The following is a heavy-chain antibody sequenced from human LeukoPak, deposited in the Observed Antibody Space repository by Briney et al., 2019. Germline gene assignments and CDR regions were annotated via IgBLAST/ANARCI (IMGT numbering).Heavy chain of an antibody. V-gene: IGHV3-7*01. Sequence: GGSLRLSCAASGFTFSSYWMNWVRQAPGKGLEWVANIKQDGSEKNYVDSVKGRFTISRDNAKNSLYLQMNSLRAEDTAVYYCASEGEFGYGYFYWGQGTLVTVSS. J-gene: IGHJ4*02. D-gene: IGHD5-18*01. CDR3: ASEGEFGYGYFY. CDR1: GFTFSSYW. CDR2: IKQDGSEK.